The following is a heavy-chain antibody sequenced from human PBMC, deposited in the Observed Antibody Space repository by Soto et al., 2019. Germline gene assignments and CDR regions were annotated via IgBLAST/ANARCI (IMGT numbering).Heavy chain of an antibody. CDR2: ISTTSRYI. CDR3: ASRSCTNGVCSFDF. D-gene: IGHD2-8*01. CDR1: GFTFSSYS. V-gene: IGHV3-21*01. Sequence: EVQLVESGGGLVEPGGSLRLSCAASGFTFSSYSMNWVRQAPGKGLEWVASISSPGKGLEWVSSISTTSRYIYYADSVKGRFTISRDNAKNSLYLQMDSLRAEDTAVYYCASRSCTNGVCSFDFWGQGTLVTVSS. J-gene: IGHJ4*02.